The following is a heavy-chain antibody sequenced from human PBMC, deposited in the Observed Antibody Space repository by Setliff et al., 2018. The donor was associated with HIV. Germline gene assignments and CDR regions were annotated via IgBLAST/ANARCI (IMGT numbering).Heavy chain of an antibody. CDR1: GGSISSYY. V-gene: IGHV4-4*07. J-gene: IGHJ1*01. Sequence: PSETLSLTCTVSGGSISSYYRSWIRQPAGKGLEWIGRIYTSGSTNYNPSLKSRVTISVDTSKNQFSLKLSSVTAADTAVFYCARGGYSYGFGRHRAYFQYWGQGTQVTVSS. CDR2: IYTSGST. CDR3: ARGGYSYGFGRHRAYFQY. D-gene: IGHD5-18*01.